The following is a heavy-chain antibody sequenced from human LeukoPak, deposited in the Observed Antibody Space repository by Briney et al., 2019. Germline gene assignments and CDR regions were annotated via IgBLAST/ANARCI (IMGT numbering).Heavy chain of an antibody. V-gene: IGHV1-46*01. D-gene: IGHD6-13*01. CDR3: AREDGIAESQLRPAHPMDV. J-gene: IGHJ6*02. Sequence: SSVKVSCKASGYTLTSYYMHWLRQAPGQGREWMGIINPCGGSTSYAQKFQGRVTMTRDSSTSTVYMELSRLRSEDTAVYYGAREDGIAESQLRPAHPMDVWGQGTTVTVSS. CDR1: GYTLTSYY. CDR2: INPCGGST.